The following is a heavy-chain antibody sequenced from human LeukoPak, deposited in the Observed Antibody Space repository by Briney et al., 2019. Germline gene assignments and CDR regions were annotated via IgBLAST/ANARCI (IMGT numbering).Heavy chain of an antibody. CDR1: VFTFSSYA. Sequence: GGTLRLSCAASVFTFSSYAMNCVRQAPGRGLECVSAINSNGGSTYYTDSVKGGFTISRDNSKNTLYLQINSLRAENTAVYYSAKGPLPRIDFWGQETLVTVSS. CDR2: INSNGGST. V-gene: IGHV3-23*01. CDR3: AKGPLPRIDF. J-gene: IGHJ4*02.